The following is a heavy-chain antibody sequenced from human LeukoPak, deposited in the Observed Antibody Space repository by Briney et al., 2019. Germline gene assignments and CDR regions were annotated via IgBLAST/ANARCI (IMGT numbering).Heavy chain of an antibody. J-gene: IGHJ4*02. Sequence: SETLSLTCTVSGGSISSSNWWSWVRQPPGKGLEWIGEIYHSGSTNYNPSLKSRVTISVDKSKNQFSLKLSSVTAADTAVYYCARSPRGGSYYFDYWGQGTLVTVSS. D-gene: IGHD1-26*01. CDR1: GGSISSSNW. V-gene: IGHV4-4*02. CDR3: ARSPRGGSYYFDY. CDR2: IYHSGST.